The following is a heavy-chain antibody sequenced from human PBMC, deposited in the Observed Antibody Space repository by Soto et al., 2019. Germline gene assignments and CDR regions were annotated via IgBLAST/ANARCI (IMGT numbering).Heavy chain of an antibody. CDR1: GYTFTSYD. CDR2: MNPTNSQT. D-gene: IGHD1-26*01. V-gene: IGHV1-8*01. J-gene: IGHJ4*02. Sequence: ASVKVSCKASGYTFTSYDINWVRQATGQGLEWMGWMNPTNSQTDYAQKFQGRVALTWDTSISTAYLDLSSLTSDDTAVYYCARGEWVLPIWGQGTLVTSPQ. CDR3: ARGEWVLPI.